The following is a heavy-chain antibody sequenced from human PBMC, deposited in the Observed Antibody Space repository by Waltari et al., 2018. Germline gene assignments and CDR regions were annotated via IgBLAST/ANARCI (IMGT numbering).Heavy chain of an antibody. J-gene: IGHJ4*02. D-gene: IGHD5-18*01. CDR3: ARDRIQPWTIFDY. V-gene: IGHV4-4*07. Sequence: QVQLQESGPGLVKPPETLSLPCTDSGGSISYYYWSWIRQPAGKGLEWIGRIYTSESTNYNPSLKSRVTMSIDTSKNQFSLKLSSVTAADTAVYYCARDRIQPWTIFDYWGQGTLVTVSS. CDR1: GGSISYYY. CDR2: IYTSEST.